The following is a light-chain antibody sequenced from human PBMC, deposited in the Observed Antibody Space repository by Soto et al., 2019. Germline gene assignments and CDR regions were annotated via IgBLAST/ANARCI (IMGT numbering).Light chain of an antibody. CDR2: EVI. J-gene: IGLJ1*01. V-gene: IGLV2-14*03. CDR1: SSDIGAHNF. CDR3: TSYTTSNTFV. Sequence: QSVLTQPASVSGSPGQAITVSCRGTSSDIGAHNFVSWYQQHPGKAPKLIIYEVINRPSGVSDRFSGSKSGNTASLTISGLQSEDEADYYCTSYTTSNTFVFGSGTKVTVL.